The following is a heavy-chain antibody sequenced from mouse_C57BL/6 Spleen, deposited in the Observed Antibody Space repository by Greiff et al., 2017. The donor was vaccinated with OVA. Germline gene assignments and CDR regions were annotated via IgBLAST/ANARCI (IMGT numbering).Heavy chain of an antibody. V-gene: IGHV1-74*01. CDR2: IHPSDSDT. CDR3: TKYYGYFDV. J-gene: IGHJ1*03. Sequence: QVQLKQPGAELVKPGASVKVSCKASGYTFTSYWMHWVKQRPGQGLEWIGRIHPSDSDTNYNQKFKGKAILTADKSSSTAYMELRSLTSEDSAVYYCTKYYGYFDVWGTGTTVTVSS. CDR1: GYTFTSYW.